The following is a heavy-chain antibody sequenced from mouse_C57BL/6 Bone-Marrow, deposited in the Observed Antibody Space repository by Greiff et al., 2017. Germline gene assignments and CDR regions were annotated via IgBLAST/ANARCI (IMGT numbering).Heavy chain of an antibody. J-gene: IGHJ3*01. V-gene: IGHV1-64*01. D-gene: IGHD2-1*01. CDR1: GYTFTSYW. CDR2: IHPNSGST. Sequence: QVQLQQPGAELVKPGASVKLSCKASGYTFTSYWMHWVKQRPGQGLAWIGMIHPNSGSTNYNEKFKSKATLTVDKSSSTAYMQLSSLTSEDSAVYYWARGGNFQAWFAYWGQGTLVTVSA. CDR3: ARGGNFQAWFAY.